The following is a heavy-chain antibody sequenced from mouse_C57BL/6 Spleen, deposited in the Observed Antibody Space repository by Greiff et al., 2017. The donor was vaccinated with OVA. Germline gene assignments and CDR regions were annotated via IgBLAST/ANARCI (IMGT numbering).Heavy chain of an antibody. CDR2: INPNNGGT. D-gene: IGHD3-2*02. V-gene: IGHV1-26*01. CDR1: GYTFTDYY. Sequence: VQLQQSGPELVKPGASVKISCKASGYTFTDYYMNWVKQSHGKSLEWIGDINPNNGGTSYNQKFKGKATLTVDKSSSTAYMELRSLTSEDSAVYYCARSALPLSDLYYAMDYWGQGTSVTVSS. CDR3: ARSALPLSDLYYAMDY. J-gene: IGHJ4*01.